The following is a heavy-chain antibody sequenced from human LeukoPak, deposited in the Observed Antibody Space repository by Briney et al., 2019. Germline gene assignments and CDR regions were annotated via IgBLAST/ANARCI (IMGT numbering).Heavy chain of an antibody. Sequence: GESLKISCKGSGYSFTSYWISWVRQMPGKGLEWMGRIVPSDSYTNYSPSFQGHVTISADKSISTAYLQWSSLKASDTAMYYCARHESFCSGGSCYSVLFDYWGQGTLVTVSS. CDR3: ARHESFCSGGSCYSVLFDY. V-gene: IGHV5-10-1*01. CDR1: GYSFTSYW. J-gene: IGHJ4*02. CDR2: IVPSDSYT. D-gene: IGHD2-15*01.